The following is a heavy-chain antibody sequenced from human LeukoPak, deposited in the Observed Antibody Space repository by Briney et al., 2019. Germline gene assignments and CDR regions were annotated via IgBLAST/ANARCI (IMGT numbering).Heavy chain of an antibody. V-gene: IGHV4-59*12. D-gene: IGHD3-10*01. Sequence: SETLSLTCIVSGGSISSYYWSWIRQPPGKGLEWIGYIYYSGSTNYNPSLKSRVTMSVDTSKNQFSLKLSSVTAADTAVYYCARASPFYGSGSYYRGDDAFDIWGQGTMVTVSS. CDR3: ARASPFYGSGSYYRGDDAFDI. CDR2: IYYSGST. J-gene: IGHJ3*02. CDR1: GGSISSYY.